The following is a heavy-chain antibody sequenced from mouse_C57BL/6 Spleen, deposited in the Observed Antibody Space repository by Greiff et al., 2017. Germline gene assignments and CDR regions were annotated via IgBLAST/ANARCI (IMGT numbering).Heavy chain of an antibody. J-gene: IGHJ4*01. CDR3: ARLYYSKASYAMDY. CDR2: IYPGDGDT. CDR1: GYAFSSSW. V-gene: IGHV1-82*01. D-gene: IGHD2-5*01. Sequence: QVQLQQSGPELVKPGASVKISCKASGYAFSSSWMNWVKQRPGKGLEWIGRIYPGDGDTNYNGKFKGKATLTADKSSSTAYMQLSSLTSEDSAVYFCARLYYSKASYAMDYWGQGTSVTVSS.